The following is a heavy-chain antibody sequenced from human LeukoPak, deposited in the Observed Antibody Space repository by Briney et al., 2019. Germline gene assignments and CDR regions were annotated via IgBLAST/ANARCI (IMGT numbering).Heavy chain of an antibody. CDR2: IYTSGST. V-gene: IGHV4-61*02. Sequence: SQTLSLTCTVSGGSISSGGYYWSWIRQPAGKGLEWIGRIYTSGSTNYNPSLKSRVTMSVDTSKNQFSLKLSSVTAADTAVYYCARESTDTVTSDAFDIWGQGTMVTVSS. D-gene: IGHD2-2*01. CDR3: ARESTDTVTSDAFDI. CDR1: GGSISSGGYY. J-gene: IGHJ3*02.